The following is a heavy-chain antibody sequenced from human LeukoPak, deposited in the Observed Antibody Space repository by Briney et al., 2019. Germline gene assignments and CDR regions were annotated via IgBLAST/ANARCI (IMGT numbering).Heavy chain of an antibody. J-gene: IGHJ4*02. CDR1: EXTVSSNY. V-gene: IGHV3-53*01. Sequence: GGSLRLSCAASEXTVSSNYMNWVRQAPGKGLEWVSVIYSGGSTYYADSVKGRFTISRDNSKNTLYLQMNSLRAEDTAVYYCAREAVTRNYFDYWGQGTLVTVSS. D-gene: IGHD4-17*01. CDR3: AREAVTRNYFDY. CDR2: IYSGGST.